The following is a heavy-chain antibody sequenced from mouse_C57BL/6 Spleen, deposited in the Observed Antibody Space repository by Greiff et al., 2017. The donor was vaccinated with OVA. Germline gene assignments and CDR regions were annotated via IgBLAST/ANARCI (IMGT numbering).Heavy chain of an antibody. Sequence: EVMLVESGGGLVKPGGSLKLSCAASGFTFSSYAMSWVRQTPEKRLAWVATISDGGSYTYYPDNVKGRFTISRDNAKNNLYLQMSHLKSEDTAMYYCARDGDYDYDEEKFDYWGQGTTLTVSS. CDR2: ISDGGSYT. CDR3: ARDGDYDYDEEKFDY. CDR1: GFTFSSYA. V-gene: IGHV5-4*01. J-gene: IGHJ2*01. D-gene: IGHD2-4*01.